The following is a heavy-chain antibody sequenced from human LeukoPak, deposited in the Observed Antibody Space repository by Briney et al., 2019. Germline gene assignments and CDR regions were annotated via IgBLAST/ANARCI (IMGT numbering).Heavy chain of an antibody. D-gene: IGHD3-22*01. CDR1: GGSISSGDYY. J-gene: IGHJ6*02. Sequence: SETLSLTCTVSGGSISSGDYYWSWIRQPPGKGLEWIGYIYYSGSTYYNPSLKSRVTISVDTSKNQFSLKLSSVTAADTAVYYCARKTYYYDSSGYWPHYYYYYGMDVWGQGTTVTVSS. CDR3: ARKTYYYDSSGYWPHYYYYYGMDV. V-gene: IGHV4-30-4*01. CDR2: IYYSGST.